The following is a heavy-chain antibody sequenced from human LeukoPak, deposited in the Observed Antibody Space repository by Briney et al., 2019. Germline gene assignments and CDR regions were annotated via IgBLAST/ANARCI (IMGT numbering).Heavy chain of an antibody. J-gene: IGHJ4*02. CDR2: INHSGST. CDR1: GGSFSGYY. V-gene: IGHV4-34*01. D-gene: IGHD5-24*01. Sequence: SETLSLTCAVYGGSFSGYYWSWIRQPPGKGLEWIGEINHSGSTNYNPSLKSRVTISVDTSKNQFSLKLSSVTAADTAVYYCASRDGDGYNFLFDYWGQGTLVTVSS. CDR3: ASRDGDGYNFLFDY.